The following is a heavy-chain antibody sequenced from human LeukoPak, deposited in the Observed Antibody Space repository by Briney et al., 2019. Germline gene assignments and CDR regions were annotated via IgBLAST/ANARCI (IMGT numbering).Heavy chain of an antibody. CDR3: ERGVVGAADY. CDR2: INPNSGNT. CDR1: GYTFTGHY. V-gene: IGHV1-8*01. Sequence: ASLKVSCKSSGYTFTGHYMHWMRQAPGQGLEWMGWINPNSGNTGYAQKFQGRVTMTRNTSISTAYMELSSLRSEDTAVYYCERGVVGAADYWGQGTLVTVSS. J-gene: IGHJ4*02. D-gene: IGHD1-26*01.